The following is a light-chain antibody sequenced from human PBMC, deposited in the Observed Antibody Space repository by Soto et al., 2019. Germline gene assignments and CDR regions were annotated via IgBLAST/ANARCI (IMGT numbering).Light chain of an antibody. J-gene: IGKJ1*01. CDR1: QDISNY. Sequence: DIQMTQSPSSLSASVGDRVTITCQASQDISNYLNWYQQKPGKAPKLLIYDASNLETGVPSRFSGSGSGTDFTFTISSLQPEDIATYYCQQYDNLPPLTFGQGTKVDNK. V-gene: IGKV1-33*01. CDR2: DAS. CDR3: QQYDNLPPLT.